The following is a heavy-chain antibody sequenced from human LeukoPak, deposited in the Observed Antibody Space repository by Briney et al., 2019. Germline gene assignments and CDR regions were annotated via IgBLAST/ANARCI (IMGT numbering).Heavy chain of an antibody. CDR3: AKDARVRGRSTFDY. Sequence: PGGSLRLSCAASGFTFNIYAMSCVRQAPGKGLDWVSGISNSASDTYYADSVKGRFTISRDNYKNILYLQMNSLRAEDTAVYYCAKDARVRGRSTFDYWGQGTLVTVSS. CDR2: ISNSASDT. D-gene: IGHD3-10*01. CDR1: GFTFNIYA. V-gene: IGHV3-23*01. J-gene: IGHJ4*02.